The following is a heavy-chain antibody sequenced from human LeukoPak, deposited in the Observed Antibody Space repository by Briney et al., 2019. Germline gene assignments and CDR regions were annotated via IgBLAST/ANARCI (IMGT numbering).Heavy chain of an antibody. CDR1: GFTFSSYG. V-gene: IGHV3-30*03. Sequence: GGSLRLSCAASGFTFSSYGMHWVRQVPGEGLEWVAVISHDAKSNYHIDSVKGRFTISRDNSKNTLYLQMNSLRAEDTAVYYCARGPSGYHNTGGQGTLVTVSS. CDR3: ARGPSGYHNT. D-gene: IGHD5-12*01. CDR2: ISHDAKSN. J-gene: IGHJ4*02.